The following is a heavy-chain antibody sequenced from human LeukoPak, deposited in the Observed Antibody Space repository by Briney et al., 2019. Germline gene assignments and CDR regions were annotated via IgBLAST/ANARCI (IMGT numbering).Heavy chain of an antibody. D-gene: IGHD3-22*01. CDR2: ISYDGNNE. CDR3: ARDVTYYHDSSGYYYGRGAKGWFDP. Sequence: GGSLRLSCAASGFTFSNYAIHWVRQAPGKGLEWVSMISYDGNNEDYADSVKGRFTVSRDNSKNTVYLQMNSLRAEDTAVYYCARDVTYYHDSSGYYYGRGAKGWFDPWGQGTLDTVSS. J-gene: IGHJ5*02. V-gene: IGHV3-30*04. CDR1: GFTFSNYA.